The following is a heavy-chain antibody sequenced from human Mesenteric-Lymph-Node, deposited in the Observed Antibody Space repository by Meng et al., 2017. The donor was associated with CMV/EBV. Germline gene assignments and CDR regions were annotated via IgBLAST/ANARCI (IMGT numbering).Heavy chain of an antibody. CDR2: IKQDGSEK. CDR1: GFTFSSYW. CDR3: ARDNHDIWSGFYGLDV. D-gene: IGHD3-3*01. Sequence: GGSLRLSCAASGFTFSSYWMSWVRQAPGKGLEWVANIKQDGSEKYYVDSVKGRFTISRDNAKNSLYLQMNSLRAEDTAVYYCARDNHDIWSGFYGLDVWGQGTTVTVSS. J-gene: IGHJ6*02. V-gene: IGHV3-7*01.